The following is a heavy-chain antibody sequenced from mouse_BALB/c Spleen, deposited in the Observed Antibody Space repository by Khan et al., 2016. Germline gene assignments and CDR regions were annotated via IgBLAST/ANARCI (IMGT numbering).Heavy chain of an antibody. J-gene: IGHJ2*01. D-gene: IGHD1-1*01. V-gene: IGHV1-87*01. CDR3: ASYCGSSYDYFDY. CDR2: IYPGDGDT. CDR1: GYTFTSYW. Sequence: VQLQESGAELARPGASVKLSCKAAGYTFTSYWMQWVKQRPGQGLEWIGAIYPGDGDTRYTQKFKGKATLTADKSSSTAYMQLSSLASEDSAVYDCASYCGSSYDYFDYWGQGTTLTVSS.